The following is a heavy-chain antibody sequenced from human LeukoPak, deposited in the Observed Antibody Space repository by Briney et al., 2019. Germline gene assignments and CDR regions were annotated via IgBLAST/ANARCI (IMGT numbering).Heavy chain of an antibody. V-gene: IGHV1-2*06. Sequence: ASVKVSCKVSGYTFTGYYMHWVRQAPGQGLEWMGRINPNSGGTNYAQKFQGRVTMTRDTSISTAYMELSRLRSDDTAVYYCARHYCSGGSCYITLDYWGQGTLVTVSS. J-gene: IGHJ4*02. CDR1: GYTFTGYY. D-gene: IGHD2-15*01. CDR2: INPNSGGT. CDR3: ARHYCSGGSCYITLDY.